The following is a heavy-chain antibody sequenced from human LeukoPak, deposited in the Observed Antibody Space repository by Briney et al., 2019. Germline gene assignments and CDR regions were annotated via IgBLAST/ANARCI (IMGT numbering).Heavy chain of an antibody. J-gene: IGHJ4*02. CDR3: AKDFVSDSWGSIDY. V-gene: IGHV3-9*01. D-gene: IGHD6-13*01. CDR2: ISWNSGSI. CDR1: GFTFDDYA. Sequence: PGRSLRLSCAASGFTFDDYAMHWVRQAPGKGVEWVSGISWNSGSIGYADSVKGRFTISRDNAKNSLHLQMNSLRTEDTALYYCAKDFVSDSWGSIDYWGQGTLVTVSS.